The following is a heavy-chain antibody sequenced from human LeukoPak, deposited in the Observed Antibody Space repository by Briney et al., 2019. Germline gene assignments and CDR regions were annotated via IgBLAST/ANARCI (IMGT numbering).Heavy chain of an antibody. CDR2: INPNSGGT. J-gene: IGHJ4*01. CDR3: ARDLQLWTREGSSYFDY. Sequence: ASVKVSCKASGYPFNNYDINWVRQATGQGLEWMGWINPNSGGTNYAQKFQGRVTMTRDTSISTAYMELSRLRSDDTAVYYCARDLQLWTREGSSYFDYWGQGTLVTVSS. CDR1: GYPFNNYD. D-gene: IGHD5-18*01. V-gene: IGHV1-2*02.